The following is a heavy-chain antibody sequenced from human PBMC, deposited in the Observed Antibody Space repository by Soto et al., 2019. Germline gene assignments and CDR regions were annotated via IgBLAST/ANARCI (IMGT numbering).Heavy chain of an antibody. CDR3: ARGHITVAGLSP. J-gene: IGHJ5*02. CDR2: IHYSGST. Sequence: PSVTLSLSCTRSGVSINNYYGTWIRKPTGKGLEWVGKIHYSGSTSYNPSLTRRVTMSVVTSENSGSLGVMSVTAADTTVYFCARGHITVAGLSPWGQGALVAVSS. CDR1: GVSINNYY. D-gene: IGHD6-19*01. V-gene: IGHV4-59*12.